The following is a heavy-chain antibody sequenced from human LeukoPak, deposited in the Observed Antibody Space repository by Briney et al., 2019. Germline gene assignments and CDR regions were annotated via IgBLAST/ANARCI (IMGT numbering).Heavy chain of an antibody. CDR2: MNTDGSGT. J-gene: IGHJ5*02. D-gene: IGHD2-2*01. CDR3: ARPLGYCSSTSCAGSNWFDP. V-gene: IGHV3-74*01. Sequence: GGSLRLSCAASGLTFSSYWMHWVRQATGKGLVWVSRMNTDGSGTSYADSVKRLFTISSDNAKKSLYLQMNSLRAEYTAVYYCARPLGYCSSTSCAGSNWFDPWGQGTLVTVSS. CDR1: GLTFSSYW.